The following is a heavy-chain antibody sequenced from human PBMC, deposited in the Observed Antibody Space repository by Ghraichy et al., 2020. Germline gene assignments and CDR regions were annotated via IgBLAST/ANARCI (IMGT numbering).Heavy chain of an antibody. CDR2: IWYDGSNK. CDR1: GFTFSSYG. CDR3: ARFPGYCSSTSCSTAWFYFDY. D-gene: IGHD2-2*01. V-gene: IGHV3-33*01. J-gene: IGHJ4*02. Sequence: GGSLRLSCAASGFTFSSYGMHWVRQAPGKGLEWVAVIWYDGSNKYYADSVKGRFTISRDNSKNTLYLQMNSLRAEDTAVYYCARFPGYCSSTSCSTAWFYFDYWGQGTLVTVSS.